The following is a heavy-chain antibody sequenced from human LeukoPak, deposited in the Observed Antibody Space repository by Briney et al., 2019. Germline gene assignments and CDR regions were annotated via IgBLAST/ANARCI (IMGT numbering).Heavy chain of an antibody. J-gene: IGHJ4*02. CDR2: IKQDGSQR. CDR1: GFTFSDYW. V-gene: IGHV3-7*01. D-gene: IGHD6-6*01. CDR3: ARRGGSSSRRSHIDY. Sequence: PGGSLRLSCTASGFTFSDYWMTWVRQAPGKGPEWVANIKQDGSQRYYVDSVRGRFTISRDNAKNSLFLQMNGLRAEDTAVYYCARRGGSSSRRSHIDYWGQGTLVTVSS.